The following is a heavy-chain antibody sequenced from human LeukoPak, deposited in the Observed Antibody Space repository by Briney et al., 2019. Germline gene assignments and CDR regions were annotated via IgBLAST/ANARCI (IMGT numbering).Heavy chain of an antibody. Sequence: ASVKVSCKASGYTFTSYYMHWVRQAPGQRLEWMGWINAGNGNTKYSQKFQGRVTITRDTSASTAYMELSSLRSEDTAVYYCARDRYDFWSGYYNYWGQGTLVTVSS. J-gene: IGHJ4*02. V-gene: IGHV1-3*01. CDR1: GYTFTSYY. D-gene: IGHD3-3*01. CDR2: INAGNGNT. CDR3: ARDRYDFWSGYYNY.